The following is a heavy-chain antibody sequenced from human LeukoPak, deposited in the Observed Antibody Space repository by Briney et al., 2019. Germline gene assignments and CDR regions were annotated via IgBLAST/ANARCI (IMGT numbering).Heavy chain of an antibody. Sequence: ASVKASCKASGYTFTTYSINWVRQAPGQGLEWMGWISAYKGNTNYAQKLQGRVTMTTDTSTNTAYMELRGLTSDDTAVYYCTRGELWFGEVSPDAFDIWGQGTLVIVSS. CDR3: TRGELWFGEVSPDAFDI. CDR2: ISAYKGNT. D-gene: IGHD3-10*01. J-gene: IGHJ3*02. V-gene: IGHV1-18*01. CDR1: GYTFTTYS.